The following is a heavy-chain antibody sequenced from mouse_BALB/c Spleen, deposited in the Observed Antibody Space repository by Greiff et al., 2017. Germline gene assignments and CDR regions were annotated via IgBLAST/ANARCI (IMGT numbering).Heavy chain of an antibody. D-gene: IGHD1-2*01. CDR2: ISSGSSTI. CDR3: ARWDYGYGGFAY. CDR1: GFTFSSFG. Sequence: EVKLVESGGGLVQPGGSRKLSCAASGFTFSSFGMHWVRQAPEKGLEWVAYISSGSSTIYYADTVKGRFTISRDNPKNTLFLQMTSLRSEDTAMYYCARWDYGYGGFAYWGQGTLVTVSA. V-gene: IGHV5-17*02. J-gene: IGHJ3*01.